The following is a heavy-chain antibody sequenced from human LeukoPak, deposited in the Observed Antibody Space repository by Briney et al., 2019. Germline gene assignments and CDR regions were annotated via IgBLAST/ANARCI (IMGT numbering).Heavy chain of an antibody. J-gene: IGHJ6*02. CDR2: ISSSSRYI. CDR1: GFAFSSYS. V-gene: IGHV3-21*01. CDR3: VRDDGDSQYCYYYDMDV. Sequence: GGSLRLSCAASGFAFSSYSMNWVRQAPGKGVEWVSTISSSSRYIYYADSLKGRFTISRDNAKNSLYLQMNSLRAEDTAVYYCVRDDGDSQYCYYYDMDVWGQGTTVTVSS. D-gene: IGHD4-17*01.